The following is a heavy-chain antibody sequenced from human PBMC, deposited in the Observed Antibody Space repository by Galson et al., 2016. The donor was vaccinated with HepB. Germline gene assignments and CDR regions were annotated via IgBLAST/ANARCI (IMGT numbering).Heavy chain of an antibody. CDR1: GFTFSTYA. CDR3: VNRAEYSGRDNGFQY. CDR2: ISHDSGSE. J-gene: IGHJ4*02. D-gene: IGHD5-12*01. Sequence: SLRLSCAGSGFTFSTYAMSWVRQAPGKGLEWVSGISHDSGSEFYGDSVKGRFTIYRDNSKNTVYLELNSLTAEDTAIYYYVNRAEYSGRDNGFQYWGRGTLVTVSS. V-gene: IGHV3-23*01.